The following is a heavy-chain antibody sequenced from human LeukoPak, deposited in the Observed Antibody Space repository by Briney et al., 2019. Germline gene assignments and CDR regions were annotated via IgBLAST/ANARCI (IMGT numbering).Heavy chain of an antibody. CDR2: IYYSGTT. CDR3: ARGNLWDYRRYYYYMDV. D-gene: IGHD4-11*01. V-gene: IGHV4-59*12. CDR1: GGSISNYY. J-gene: IGHJ6*03. Sequence: SETLSLTCTVSGGSISNYYWNWIRQPPGKGLEWIGYIYYSGTTNYNPSLKSRVTISVDTSKNQFSLKRSSVTAADTAVYYCARGNLWDYRRYYYYMDVWGKGTTGTVSS.